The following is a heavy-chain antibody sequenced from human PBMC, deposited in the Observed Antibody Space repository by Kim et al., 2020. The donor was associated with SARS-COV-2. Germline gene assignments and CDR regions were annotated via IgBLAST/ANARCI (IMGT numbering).Heavy chain of an antibody. V-gene: IGHV3-48*02. CDR2: ISSSSSTI. CDR1: GFTFITYS. J-gene: IGHJ3*02. Sequence: GGSLRLSCAASGFTFITYSMNWVRQAPGKGLEWVSYISSSSSTIYYADSVKGRFTISRDNAKNSLYLQMNSLRDEDTAVYYCASRGYSAYDHDAFDIWGQGTMVTVSS. CDR3: ASRGYSAYDHDAFDI. D-gene: IGHD5-12*01.